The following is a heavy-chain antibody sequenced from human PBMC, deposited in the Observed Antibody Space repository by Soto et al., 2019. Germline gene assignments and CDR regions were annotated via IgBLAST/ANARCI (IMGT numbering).Heavy chain of an antibody. V-gene: IGHV1-18*01. CDR3: ARDEPVAGFDY. D-gene: IGHD6-19*01. CDR2: ISAYNGNT. J-gene: IGHJ4*02. Sequence: ASVTVSCKASVYTFTSYGISWVRQAPGQGLEWMGWISAYNGNTNYAQKLQGRVTMTTDTSTSTAYMELRSLRSDDTAVYYCARDEPVAGFDYWGPGTLVTVSS. CDR1: VYTFTSYG.